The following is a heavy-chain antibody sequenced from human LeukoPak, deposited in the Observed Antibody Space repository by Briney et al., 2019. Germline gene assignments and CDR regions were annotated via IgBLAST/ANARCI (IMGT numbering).Heavy chain of an antibody. D-gene: IGHD4-17*01. J-gene: IGHJ4*02. CDR3: TREGAGGDRDY. CDR1: GFTSSSYE. CDR2: ISSSATTI. V-gene: IGHV3-48*03. Sequence: GGSLRLSCAASGFTSSSYEMNWVRQAPGKGLEWVSYISSSATTIYYADSVKGRFSISRDNAKNSLYLQMNSLRADDTAVYYCTREGAGGDRDYWGQGTLVTVSS.